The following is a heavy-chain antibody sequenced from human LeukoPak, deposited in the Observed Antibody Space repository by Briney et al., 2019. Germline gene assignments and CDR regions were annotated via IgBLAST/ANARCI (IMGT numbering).Heavy chain of an antibody. V-gene: IGHV1-69*13. J-gene: IGHJ6*03. CDR2: IIPIFGTA. Sequence: SVKVSCKASGGTFSSYAISWVRQAPGQGLEWMGGIIPIFGTANYAQKFQGRVTITADESTSTAYMELSSLRSEDTAVYYCARRGQGTLFGIVTDYHYYMDVWGKGTTVTVAS. D-gene: IGHD3-3*01. CDR1: GGTFSSYA. CDR3: ARRGQGTLFGIVTDYHYYMDV.